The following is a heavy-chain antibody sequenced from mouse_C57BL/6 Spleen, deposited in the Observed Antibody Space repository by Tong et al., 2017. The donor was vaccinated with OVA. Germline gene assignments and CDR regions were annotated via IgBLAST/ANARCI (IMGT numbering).Heavy chain of an antibody. V-gene: IGHV5-6*01. J-gene: IGHJ1*01. CDR2: ISSGGSYT. Sequence: EVQLQESGGGLVKPGGTLKLSCAASGFTFSSYGMSWVRQTPDKRLEWVATISSGGSYTYYPDSVKGRFTISRDNAKNTLYLQMSSLKSEDTAMYYCARPGNYWYFDVWGAGTTVTVTP. CDR3: ARPGNYWYFDV. D-gene: IGHD2-1*01. CDR1: GFTFSSYG.